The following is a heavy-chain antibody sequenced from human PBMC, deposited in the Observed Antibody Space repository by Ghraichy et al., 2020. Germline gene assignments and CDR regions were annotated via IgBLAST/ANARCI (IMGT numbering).Heavy chain of an antibody. CDR2: INHSGST. V-gene: IGHV4-34*01. CDR3: ARGGSSSWYIRHSQTIDY. CDR1: GGSFSGYY. Sequence: SETLSLTCAVYGGSFSGYYWSWIRQPPGKGLEWIGEINHSGSTNYNPSLKSRVTISVDTSKNQFSLKLSSVTAADTAVYYCARGGSSSWYIRHSQTIDYWGQGTLVTVSS. D-gene: IGHD6-13*01. J-gene: IGHJ4*02.